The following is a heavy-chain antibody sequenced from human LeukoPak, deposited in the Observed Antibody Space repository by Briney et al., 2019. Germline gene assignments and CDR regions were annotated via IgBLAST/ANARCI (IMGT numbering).Heavy chain of an antibody. V-gene: IGHV4-34*01. CDR1: GGSFSGYY. CDR3: ARERASNNHDNWFDP. Sequence: SETLSLTCAVYGGSFSGYYWSWIRQPPGKGLEWIGEINHSGSTNYNPSLKSRVTISVDTSKNQFSLKLSSVTAADSGVYYCARERASNNHDNWFDPWGQGTLVTVSS. J-gene: IGHJ5*02. D-gene: IGHD1/OR15-1a*01. CDR2: INHSGST.